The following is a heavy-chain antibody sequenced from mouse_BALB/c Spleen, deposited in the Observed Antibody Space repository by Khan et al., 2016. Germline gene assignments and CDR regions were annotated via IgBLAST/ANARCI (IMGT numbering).Heavy chain of an antibody. CDR1: GYSITSGYF. CDR2: IRYGGYN. CDR3: ARDGYCGWFAY. J-gene: IGHJ3*01. D-gene: IGHD2-3*01. V-gene: IGHV3-6*02. Sequence: VQLKESGPGLVKPSQSLYLTCSVTGYSITSGYFWNWIRQFPGNQQEWMGYIRYGGYNDYNPSLKNRISITRDTSKNQSFLKLNAVTSEDTATYYCARDGYCGWFAYWGQGTLVTVSA.